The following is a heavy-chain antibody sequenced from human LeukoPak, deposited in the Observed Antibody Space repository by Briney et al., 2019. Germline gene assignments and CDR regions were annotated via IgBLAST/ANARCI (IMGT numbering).Heavy chain of an antibody. Sequence: ASVKVSCKASGYTFTTYDINWVRQASGQGHEWMGWMNLKSGYTGYAQKFQGRVTITGDTSISTAYMELSSLRSEDTAVYYCARVAGSIDYWGQGTLVTVSS. J-gene: IGHJ4*02. CDR2: MNLKSGYT. CDR3: ARVAGSIDY. V-gene: IGHV1-8*03. CDR1: GYTFTTYD. D-gene: IGHD6-19*01.